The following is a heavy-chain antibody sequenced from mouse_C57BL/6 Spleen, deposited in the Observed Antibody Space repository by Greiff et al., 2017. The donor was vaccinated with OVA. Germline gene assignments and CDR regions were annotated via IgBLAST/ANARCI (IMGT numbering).Heavy chain of an antibody. CDR3: ARGGLRYYFDY. CDR2: ISDGGSYT. V-gene: IGHV5-4*03. Sequence: DVMLVESGGGLVKPGGSLKLSCAASGFTFSSYAMSWVRQTPEKRLEWVATISDGGSYTYYPDHVKGRFTISRDNAKNNLYLQMSHLKSEDTARYYCARGGLRYYFDYWGQGTTLTVSS. J-gene: IGHJ2*01. CDR1: GFTFSSYA. D-gene: IGHD2-2*01.